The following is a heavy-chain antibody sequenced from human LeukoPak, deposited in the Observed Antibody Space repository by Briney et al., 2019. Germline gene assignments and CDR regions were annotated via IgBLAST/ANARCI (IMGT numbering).Heavy chain of an antibody. V-gene: IGHV4-4*02. CDR3: ARGYYHDSK. CDR1: GGSLTTDNW. J-gene: IGHJ4*02. D-gene: IGHD3-22*01. CDR2: IHHSGST. Sequence: SETLSLTCTVSGGSLTTDNWWTWVRQPPGKGLEWIGEIHHSGSTNYNPPLKSRVTISIDKSKNQSSLKLTSVTAADTAVYYCARGYYHDSKWGQGILVTVSS.